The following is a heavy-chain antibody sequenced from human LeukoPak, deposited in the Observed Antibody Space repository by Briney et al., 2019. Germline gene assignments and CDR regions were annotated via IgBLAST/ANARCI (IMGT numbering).Heavy chain of an antibody. CDR1: GFTFSSYW. Sequence: GGSLRLSCAASGFTFSSYWMSWVRQAPGKGLEWLSYISSSTNTIYYADSVKGRFTISRDNAKNTLYLQMNSLRAEDTAVYYCAKDLVGGTQTYYFDYWGQGTLVTVSS. CDR3: AKDLVGGTQTYYFDY. CDR2: ISSSTNTI. V-gene: IGHV3-48*04. J-gene: IGHJ4*02. D-gene: IGHD1-1*01.